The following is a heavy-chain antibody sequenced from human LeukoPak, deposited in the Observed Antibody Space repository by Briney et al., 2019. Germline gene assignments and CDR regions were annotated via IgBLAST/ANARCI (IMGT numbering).Heavy chain of an antibody. Sequence: SETLSLTCTVSGGSFSSYYWSWIRQPPGKGLEWIGFIYYSGSTNYNPSLKSRVTISLDTSKNQFSLKLRSVTAADTAVYYCARSELLWFGGVNSGFDYWGQGTLVTVSS. CDR2: IYYSGST. V-gene: IGHV4-59*01. CDR1: GGSFSSYY. J-gene: IGHJ4*02. D-gene: IGHD3-10*01. CDR3: ARSELLWFGGVNSGFDY.